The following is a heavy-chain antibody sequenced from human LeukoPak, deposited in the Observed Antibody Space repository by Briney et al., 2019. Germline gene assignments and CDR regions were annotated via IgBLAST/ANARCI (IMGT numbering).Heavy chain of an antibody. V-gene: IGHV3-23*01. D-gene: IGHD3-10*01. CDR2: INGGGIGT. CDR1: GFTFSSYA. CDR3: ARGMSYFGLGTYYNAFDY. J-gene: IGHJ4*02. Sequence: GGSLRLSCAASGFTFSSYAMSWVRQAPGKGLEWVSAINGGGIGTYYADSVKGRFTISRDNSKNSLYLQMNSLRDEDTAVYYCARGMSYFGLGTYYNAFDYWGQGTLVTVSS.